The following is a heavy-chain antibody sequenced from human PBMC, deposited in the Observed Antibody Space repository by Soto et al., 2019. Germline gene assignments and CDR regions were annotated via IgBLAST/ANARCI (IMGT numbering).Heavy chain of an antibody. J-gene: IGHJ6*02. D-gene: IGHD2-2*01. CDR1: GFTFSDHY. V-gene: IGHV3-72*01. Sequence: GGSLRLSCAASGFTFSDHYMDWVRQAPGKGLEWVGRTRNKANSYTTEYAASVKGRFTISRDDSKNSLYLQMNSLKTEDTAVYYCARDAYDCSSTSCTLTGVNYYYGMDVWGQGTTVTVSS. CDR3: ARDAYDCSSTSCTLTGVNYYYGMDV. CDR2: TRNKANSYTT.